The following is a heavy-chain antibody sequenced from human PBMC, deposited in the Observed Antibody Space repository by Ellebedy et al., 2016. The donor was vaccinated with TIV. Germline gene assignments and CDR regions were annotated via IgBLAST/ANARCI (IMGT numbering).Heavy chain of an antibody. CDR2: INPSGGST. CDR1: GYTFASYY. V-gene: IGHV1-46*04. D-gene: IGHD3-10*01. J-gene: IGHJ4*02. CDR3: ARDLSMRRITMVRGVIGY. Sequence: AASVKVSCKASGYTFASYYIHWVRQAPGQGLEWMGIINPSGGSTSYAQKLQGRVTMTRDTSTRTVYMKLSSLRSEDTAVYYCARDLSMRRITMVRGVIGYWGQGTLVTVSS.